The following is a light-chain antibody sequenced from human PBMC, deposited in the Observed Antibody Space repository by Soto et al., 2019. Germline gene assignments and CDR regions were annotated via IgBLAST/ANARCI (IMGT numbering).Light chain of an antibody. J-gene: IGLJ2*01. CDR1: SSNIGAGYD. CDR2: GNS. Sequence: QSVLTQPPSVSEAPGQRVTISCTGSSSNIGAGYDVHWYQQLPGTAPKLLIYGNSNRPSGVPDRFSGSKSGTSASLAITGLQAEDEADYYCQSYDSSLSGSVVFGGGTKLIVL. CDR3: QSYDSSLSGSVV. V-gene: IGLV1-40*01.